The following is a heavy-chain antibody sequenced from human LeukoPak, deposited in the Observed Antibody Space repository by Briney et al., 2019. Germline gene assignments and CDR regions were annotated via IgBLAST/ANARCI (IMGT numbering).Heavy chain of an antibody. J-gene: IGHJ3*02. V-gene: IGHV3-13*01. CDR3: ARVSTSGYDI. D-gene: IGHD2-2*01. CDR2: IGIAGDT. CDR1: GFTFSSYD. Sequence: GGSLRLSCAASGFTFSSYDMHWVRQVTGKGLEWVSGIGIAGDTYYRGSVKGRFTISRENAKNSLYLQMRSLRDGDTAVYYCARVSTSGYDIWGRGTMVTVSS.